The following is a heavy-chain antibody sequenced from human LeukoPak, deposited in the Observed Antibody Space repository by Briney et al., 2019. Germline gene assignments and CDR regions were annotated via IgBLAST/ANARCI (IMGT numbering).Heavy chain of an antibody. V-gene: IGHV4-34*01. D-gene: IGHD2-8*01. CDR3: AREWSHYYYYMDV. CDR2: INHSGST. CDR1: GGSFSGYY. Sequence: PSETLSLTCAVYGGSFSGYYWSWIRQPLGKGLEWIGEINHSGSTNYNPSLKSRVTISVDTSKNQFSLKLSSVTAADTAVYYCAREWSHYYYYMDVWGKGTTVTVSS. J-gene: IGHJ6*03.